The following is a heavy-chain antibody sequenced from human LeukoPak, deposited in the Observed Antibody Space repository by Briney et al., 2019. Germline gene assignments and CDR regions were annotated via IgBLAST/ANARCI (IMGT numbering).Heavy chain of an antibody. J-gene: IGHJ4*02. D-gene: IGHD3-22*01. CDR3: AREALDYYDSSGYYPYFDY. Sequence: GGSLRLSCAASGFTFSSYWMHWVRQPPGKGLVWVSRINPDGSVTTHADSVEGRFTISRDNAKNSLYLQMNSLRAEDTAVYYCAREALDYYDSSGYYPYFDYWGQGTLVTVSS. CDR2: INPDGSVT. V-gene: IGHV3-74*01. CDR1: GFTFSSYW.